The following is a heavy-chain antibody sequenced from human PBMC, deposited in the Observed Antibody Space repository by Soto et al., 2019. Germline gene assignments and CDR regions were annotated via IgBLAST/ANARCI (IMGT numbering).Heavy chain of an antibody. CDR3: ARSGIYCGGDCYSQNFDY. CDR2: IYYSGST. J-gene: IGHJ4*02. V-gene: IGHV4-31*03. D-gene: IGHD2-21*02. Sequence: QVQLQESGPGLVKPSQTLSLTCTVSGGSISSGGYYWSWIRQHPGKGLEWIGYIYYSGSTYYNPSLQSRVTISVDTSKTQFSLKLSSVTAADTAVYYCARSGIYCGGDCYSQNFDYWGQGTLVTVSS. CDR1: GGSISSGGYY.